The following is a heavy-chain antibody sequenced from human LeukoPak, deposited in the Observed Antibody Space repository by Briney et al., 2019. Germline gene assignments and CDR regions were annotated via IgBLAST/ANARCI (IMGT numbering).Heavy chain of an antibody. CDR2: INHSGST. J-gene: IGHJ5*02. CDR3: AREMDTYYYDSSGYYFDP. V-gene: IGHV4-34*01. CDR1: GGSFSGHY. D-gene: IGHD3-22*01. Sequence: SETLSLTCAVYGGSFSGHYWSWIRQPPEKGLEWIGEINHSGSTNYNPSLKSRVTISVDTSKDQFSLKLSSVTAADTAVYYCAREMDTYYYDSSGYYFDPWGQGTLVTVSS.